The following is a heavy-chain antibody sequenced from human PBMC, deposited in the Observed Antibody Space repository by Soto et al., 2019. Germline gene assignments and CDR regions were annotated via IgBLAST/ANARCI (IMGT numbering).Heavy chain of an antibody. D-gene: IGHD6-6*01. CDR3: ARDVGMASRPYLDY. J-gene: IGHJ4*02. V-gene: IGHV1-46*01. CDR1: GYTFTTYY. Sequence: GASVKVSCKASGYTFTTYYMYWVRQAPGQGLEWMGIINPSGGSTSFAQKFQGRVTMTRDTSASTVYMELISLTSEDTAVYYCARDVGMASRPYLDYWGQGTLVTVPQ. CDR2: INPSGGST.